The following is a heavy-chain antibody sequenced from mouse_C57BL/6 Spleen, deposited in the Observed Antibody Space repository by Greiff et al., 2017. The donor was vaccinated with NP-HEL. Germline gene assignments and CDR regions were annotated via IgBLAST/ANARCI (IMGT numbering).Heavy chain of an antibody. V-gene: IGHV5-4*01. J-gene: IGHJ4*01. Sequence: EVKLQESGGGLVKPGGSLKLSCAASGFTFSSYAMSWVRQTPEKRLEWVATISDGGSYTYYPDNVKGRFPISRDNAKNNLYLQMSHLKSEDTAMYYCAREGDHSNYDAMDYWGQGTSVTVSS. D-gene: IGHD2-5*01. CDR3: AREGDHSNYDAMDY. CDR2: ISDGGSYT. CDR1: GFTFSSYA.